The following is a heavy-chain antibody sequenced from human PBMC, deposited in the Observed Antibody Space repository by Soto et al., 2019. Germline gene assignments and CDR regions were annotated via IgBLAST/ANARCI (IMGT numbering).Heavy chain of an antibody. CDR3: ARPSTSGTRFDY. CDR1: GGSISTSNW. CDR2: VYHSGST. D-gene: IGHD1-1*01. J-gene: IGHJ4*02. Sequence: QVQLQESGPGLVKPSGTLSLTCAVSGGSISTSNWWSWVRQPPGKGLEWIGEVYHSGSTNYNPSFKSRVAMSVDKSKNQFSLKLNSLTAADTALYYCARPSTSGTRFDYWGQGSLVTVSS. V-gene: IGHV4-4*02.